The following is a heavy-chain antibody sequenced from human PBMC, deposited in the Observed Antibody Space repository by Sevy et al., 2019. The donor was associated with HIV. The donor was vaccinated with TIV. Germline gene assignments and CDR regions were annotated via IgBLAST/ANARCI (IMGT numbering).Heavy chain of an antibody. J-gene: IGHJ4*02. CDR3: VRAIAAAGSF. Sequence: GGSLRLSCAASGFIFGNYAMNWVRQAPGKGLEWVANIKQDGSVKYYVDSVKGRFTISRDNARNLLYLQMNSLRVEDTALYYCVRAIAAAGSFWGQGTLVTVSS. V-gene: IGHV3-7*01. CDR1: GFIFGNYA. D-gene: IGHD6-13*01. CDR2: IKQDGSVK.